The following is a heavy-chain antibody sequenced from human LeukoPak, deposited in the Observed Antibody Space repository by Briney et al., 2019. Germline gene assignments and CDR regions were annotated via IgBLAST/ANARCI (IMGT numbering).Heavy chain of an antibody. Sequence: HAGGSLRLSCAASGFTFTRYGMHWVRQAPGKGLEWVTIVYSDGSNTYYTDSVKGRFTISRDNSKNTVYLEMNSLRAEDTAVYYCARDLHLAGMDVWGKGTTVTVSS. CDR2: VYSDGSNT. V-gene: IGHV3-30*12. CDR3: ARDLHLAGMDV. CDR1: GFTFTRYG. J-gene: IGHJ6*04.